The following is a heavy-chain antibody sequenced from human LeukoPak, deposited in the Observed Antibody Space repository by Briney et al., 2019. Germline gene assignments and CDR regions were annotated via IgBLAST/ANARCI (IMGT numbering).Heavy chain of an antibody. D-gene: IGHD2-2*01. CDR1: GGSISTTDW. CDR3: ARVHCDDTSCFYFDY. Sequence: PSGTLSLTCAVSGGSISTTDWWTWVRQPPGKGLEWIGEIYHGGSTHYNPSLKGRVTISVDKSKNQFSLKLSSVTAADTAVYYCARVHCDDTSCFYFDYWGQGTLVTVSS. CDR2: IYHGGST. J-gene: IGHJ4*02. V-gene: IGHV4-4*02.